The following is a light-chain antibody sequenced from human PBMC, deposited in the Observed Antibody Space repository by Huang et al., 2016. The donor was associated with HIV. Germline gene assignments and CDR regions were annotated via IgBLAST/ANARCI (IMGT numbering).Light chain of an antibody. CDR2: GAS. V-gene: IGKV1-39*01. Sequence: DIQMTQSPSSLSASVGDRVTITCRASQTISTYLNWYQQKPGKAPRLLIFGASTLQSGVPSRVSGSGSGTELTLTISSLQPEDLATYYCQQSYGTLITFGPGTKVDIK. CDR1: QTISTY. J-gene: IGKJ3*01. CDR3: QQSYGTLIT.